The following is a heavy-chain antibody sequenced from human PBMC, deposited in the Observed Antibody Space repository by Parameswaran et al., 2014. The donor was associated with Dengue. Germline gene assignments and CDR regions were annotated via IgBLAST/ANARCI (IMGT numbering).Heavy chain of an antibody. J-gene: IGHJ5*02. D-gene: IGHD2-2*02. Sequence: VRQAPGKGLEWIGYIYYSGSTNYNPSLKSRVTISVDTSKNQFSLKLSSVTAADTAVYYCARALGYCSSTSCYIWRWFDPWGQGTLVTVSS. V-gene: IGHV4-59*01. CDR2: IYYSGST. CDR3: ARALGYCSSTSCYIWRWFDP.